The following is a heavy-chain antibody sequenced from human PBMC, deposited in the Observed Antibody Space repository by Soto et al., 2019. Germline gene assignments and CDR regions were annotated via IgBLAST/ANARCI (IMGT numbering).Heavy chain of an antibody. CDR3: ARDQWRLFDY. CDR2: IKEDGSDT. D-gene: IGHD6-19*01. Sequence: GGSLRLSCAASGFTFSSYWMTWVRQAPGKGLEWVASIKEDGSDTYYVDSVKGRFIISRDNAKNSLYLQMNSLRAEDTAVYYCARDQWRLFDYWGQGILVTVSS. J-gene: IGHJ4*02. CDR1: GFTFSSYW. V-gene: IGHV3-7*05.